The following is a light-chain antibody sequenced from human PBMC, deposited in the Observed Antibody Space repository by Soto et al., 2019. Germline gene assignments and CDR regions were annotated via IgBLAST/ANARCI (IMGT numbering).Light chain of an antibody. V-gene: IGKV3-20*01. J-gene: IGKJ4*01. CDR2: GAS. Sequence: ESVLTHSPGTLSLSPGERATLSCMASQSVSSSYLAWYQQKPGQAPRLLIYGASSRATGIPDRFSCSGSGTDFTITISRLEPEDFAVYYCQQYGSSPGLTFGGGTKVDIK. CDR3: QQYGSSPGLT. CDR1: QSVSSSY.